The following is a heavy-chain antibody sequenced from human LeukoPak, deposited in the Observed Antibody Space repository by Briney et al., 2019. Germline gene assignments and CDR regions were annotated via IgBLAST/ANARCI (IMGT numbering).Heavy chain of an antibody. CDR1: VGSISSGTYH. D-gene: IGHD3-16*01. CDR2: IYTSGST. CDR3: ARAVGSIISF. V-gene: IGHV4-61*02. J-gene: IGHJ4*02. Sequence: PSQTLSLTCTVSVGSISSGTYHWTWIRQPAGKGLEWIGRIYTSGSTNYNPSLKSRVTISIDTSKNQFSLKLSSVTAADTAVYYCARAVGSIISFWGQGTLVTVSS.